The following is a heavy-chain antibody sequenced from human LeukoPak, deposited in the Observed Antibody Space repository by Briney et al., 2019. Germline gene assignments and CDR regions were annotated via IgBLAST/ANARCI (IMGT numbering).Heavy chain of an antibody. D-gene: IGHD6-19*01. CDR1: GFTFSSFS. J-gene: IGHJ3*02. V-gene: IGHV3-21*01. Sequence: PAGTLRLSCTVSGFTFSSFSMNWVRQGPGKGLGWVASTSNSGDYISYADSMKGRFTTFSAHAKHSLFMQMSSLRAEDTAVYYCAREMYAGWYFAFDIWGQGTMVTVSS. CDR2: TSNSGDYI. CDR3: AREMYAGWYFAFDI.